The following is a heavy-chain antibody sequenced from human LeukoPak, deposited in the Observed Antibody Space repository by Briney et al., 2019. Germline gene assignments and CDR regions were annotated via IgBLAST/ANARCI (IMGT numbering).Heavy chain of an antibody. CDR2: IKQDGSEK. V-gene: IGHV3-7*03. Sequence: QTGGSLRLSCAASGFTFSSYWMSWVRQAPGKGLEWVANIKQDGSEKYYVDSVKGRFTISRDNAKNSLYLQMNSLRAEDTAIYYCAKPTYCTKTACYNAFDIWGQGTMVTVSS. CDR1: GFTFSSYW. J-gene: IGHJ3*02. D-gene: IGHD2-8*01. CDR3: AKPTYCTKTACYNAFDI.